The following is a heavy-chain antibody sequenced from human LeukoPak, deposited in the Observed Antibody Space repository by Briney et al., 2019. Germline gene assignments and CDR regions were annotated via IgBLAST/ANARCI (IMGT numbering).Heavy chain of an antibody. D-gene: IGHD3-10*01. CDR1: GGSFSGYY. V-gene: IGHV4-4*07. CDR2: IYTSGST. CDR3: AREGFGEPMNNWFDP. J-gene: IGHJ5*02. Sequence: SETLSLTCAVYGGSFSGYYWSWIRQPAGKGLEWIGRIYTSGSTNYNPSLKSRVTMSVDTSKNQFSLKLSSVTAADTAVYYCAREGFGEPMNNWFDPWGQGTLVTVSS.